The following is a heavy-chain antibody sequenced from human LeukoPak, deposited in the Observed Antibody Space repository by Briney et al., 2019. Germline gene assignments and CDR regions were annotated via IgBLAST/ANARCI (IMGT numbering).Heavy chain of an antibody. CDR3: ARGGSSNYKLLYWGFDY. J-gene: IGHJ4*02. Sequence: SVKVSCKASGGTFSSYAISWVRQSPGQRVEERGGFIPICGTAKYAQKSQARVMISTDESTSKAYMELSSLRSEDTAVYYCARGGSSNYKLLYWGFDYWGQGTLVTVSS. CDR1: GGTFSSYA. D-gene: IGHD2-2*02. V-gene: IGHV1-69*05. CDR2: FIPICGTA.